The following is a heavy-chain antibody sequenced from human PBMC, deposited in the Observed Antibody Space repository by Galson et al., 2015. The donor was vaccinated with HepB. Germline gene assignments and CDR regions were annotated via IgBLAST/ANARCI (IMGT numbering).Heavy chain of an antibody. D-gene: IGHD3-16*01. CDR2: INGDGSTT. V-gene: IGHV3-74*01. J-gene: IGHJ4*02. Sequence: SLRLSCAASGFSIRNNWMHWVRQVPGKGLVWVSRINGDGSTTNYADSVKGRFTISKDNAKNTLHLQMNNLRAEDTAVYYCSRDTFGPYDYWGQGTLVTVSS. CDR1: GFSIRNNW. CDR3: SRDTFGPYDY.